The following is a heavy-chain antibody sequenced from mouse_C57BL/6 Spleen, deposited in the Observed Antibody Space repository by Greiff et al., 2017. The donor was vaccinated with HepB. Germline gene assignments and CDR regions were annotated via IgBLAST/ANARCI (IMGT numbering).Heavy chain of an antibody. J-gene: IGHJ2*01. CDR1: GYAFSSSW. V-gene: IGHV1-82*01. CDR3: VYGSSSYFDY. D-gene: IGHD1-1*01. Sequence: QVQLQQSGPELVKPGASVKISCKASGYAFSSSWMNWVKQRPGKGLEWIGRIYPGDGDTNYNGKFKGKATLTADKSSSTAYMQLSSLTSEDSAVYFCVYGSSSYFDYWGQGTTLTVSS. CDR2: IYPGDGDT.